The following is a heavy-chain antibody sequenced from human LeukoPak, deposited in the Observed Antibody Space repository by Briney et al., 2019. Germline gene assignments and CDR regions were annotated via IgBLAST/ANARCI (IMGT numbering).Heavy chain of an antibody. V-gene: IGHV1-69*01. J-gene: IGHJ6*03. D-gene: IGHD1-1*01. CDR3: ARGPGGYNSGMYYYYYMDV. Sequence: ASVKVSCKASGGAFSTYAISWVRQAPGQGLEWMGGIIPIFGRPNYAQKFQGRVTITADESTSTAYMDLSSLRSEDTAVYYCARGPGGYNSGMYYYYYMDVWGKGTTVTVSS. CDR1: GGAFSTYA. CDR2: IIPIFGRP.